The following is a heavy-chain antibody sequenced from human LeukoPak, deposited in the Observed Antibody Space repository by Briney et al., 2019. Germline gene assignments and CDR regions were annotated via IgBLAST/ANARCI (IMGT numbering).Heavy chain of an antibody. J-gene: IGHJ4*02. CDR2: IKSKIDRETK. CDR3: TGSSGDY. CDR1: GFSLSVTW. Sequence: GGSLRLSPVAPGFSLSVTWISCVCLDPGKGMELVGRIKSKIDRETKDYAAPVKGRFTLSRDDSKNTLYLLMNSLKNEDTAVYYCTGSSGDYWGQGTLVTVSS. V-gene: IGHV3-15*01. D-gene: IGHD6-6*01.